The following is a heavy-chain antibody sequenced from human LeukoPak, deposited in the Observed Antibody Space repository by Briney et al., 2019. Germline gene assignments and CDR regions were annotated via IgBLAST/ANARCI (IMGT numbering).Heavy chain of an antibody. Sequence: GGSLRLSCAASGFTFSSYAISWVRQAPGKGLEWVSAISGSGGSTYYADSVKGRFTISRDNSKNTLYLQMNSLRAEDTAVYYCANRAAYSSGWYLFDYWGQGTLVTVSS. D-gene: IGHD6-19*01. CDR1: GFTFSSYA. J-gene: IGHJ4*02. CDR2: ISGSGGST. V-gene: IGHV3-23*01. CDR3: ANRAAYSSGWYLFDY.